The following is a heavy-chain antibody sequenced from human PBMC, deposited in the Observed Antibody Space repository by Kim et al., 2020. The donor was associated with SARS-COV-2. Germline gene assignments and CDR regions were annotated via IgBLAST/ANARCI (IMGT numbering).Heavy chain of an antibody. D-gene: IGHD6-6*01. CDR2: T. V-gene: IGHV4-31*02. CDR3: ARKIAARPFDY. Sequence: TDTTPSPKSRVTMSIDTSNNQFSRKLSAVTAADTAVYYCARKIAARPFDYWGQGTLDTVSS. J-gene: IGHJ4*02.